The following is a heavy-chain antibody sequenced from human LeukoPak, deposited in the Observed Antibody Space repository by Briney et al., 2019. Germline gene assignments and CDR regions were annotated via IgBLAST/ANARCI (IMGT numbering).Heavy chain of an antibody. CDR1: GFTFGDYA. J-gene: IGHJ4*02. V-gene: IGHV3-49*04. Sequence: GRSLRLSCTASGFTFGDYAMSWVRQAPGKGLEWVGFIRSEAYGGTTEYAASVKGRFTISRDDFKSIAYLQMNSLKTEDTAVYYCTRSLYYYDSSGYYAPGYWGQGTLVTVSS. D-gene: IGHD3-22*01. CDR3: TRSLYYYDSSGYYAPGY. CDR2: IRSEAYGGTT.